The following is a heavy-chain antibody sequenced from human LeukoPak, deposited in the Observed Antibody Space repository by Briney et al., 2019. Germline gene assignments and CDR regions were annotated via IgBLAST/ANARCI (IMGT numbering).Heavy chain of an antibody. Sequence: PSETLSLTCTVSGGSISSYYWSWIRQPPGKELEWIGYIHYSGSTNYNPSLKSRVTISVDTSKNQFSLKLSSVTAADTAVYYCARDMNDYGFFDIWGQGTMVTVSS. V-gene: IGHV4-59*01. CDR2: IHYSGST. D-gene: IGHD4-17*01. J-gene: IGHJ3*02. CDR3: ARDMNDYGFFDI. CDR1: GGSISSYY.